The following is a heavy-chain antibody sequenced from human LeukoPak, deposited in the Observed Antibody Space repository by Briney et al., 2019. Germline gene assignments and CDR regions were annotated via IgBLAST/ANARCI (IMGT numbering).Heavy chain of an antibody. CDR3: ARDPSNYYMDV. CDR1: DFTFTSYG. Sequence: GGPLRLSCAASDFTFTSYGMHWVRQAPGKGLEWVAVIWYDGSNKDYADSVKGRFTISRDNSKNTLYLQMNSLRAEDTAVYYCARDPSNYYMDVWGKGTTVTVSS. CDR2: IWYDGSNK. J-gene: IGHJ6*03. V-gene: IGHV3-33*01.